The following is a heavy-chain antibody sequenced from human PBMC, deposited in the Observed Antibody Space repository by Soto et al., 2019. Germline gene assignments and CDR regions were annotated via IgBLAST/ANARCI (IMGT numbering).Heavy chain of an antibody. D-gene: IGHD6-6*01. CDR1: GGSISSGGYY. Sequence: KASETLSLTCTVSGGSISSGGYYWSWIRQHPGKGLEWIGYIYYSGSTYYNPSLKSRVTISVDTSKNQFSLKLSSVTAADTAVYYCARDRASSSSSLYYYYGMDAWGQGTTVTVSS. J-gene: IGHJ6*02. CDR2: IYYSGST. CDR3: ARDRASSSSSLYYYYGMDA. V-gene: IGHV4-31*03.